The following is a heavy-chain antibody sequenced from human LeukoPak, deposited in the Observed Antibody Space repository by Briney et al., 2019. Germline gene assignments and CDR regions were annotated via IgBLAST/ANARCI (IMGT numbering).Heavy chain of an antibody. J-gene: IGHJ4*02. Sequence: GGSLRLSCAASGFTFNTYTMNWVRQAPGKGLEWVSYISGSSGIIDYADSVRGRFTISRDNAKNSLYLQMNSLRAEDTAVYYCARTPGVYWGQGTLVTVSS. CDR3: ARTPGVY. V-gene: IGHV3-48*04. CDR1: GFTFNTYT. CDR2: ISGSSGII.